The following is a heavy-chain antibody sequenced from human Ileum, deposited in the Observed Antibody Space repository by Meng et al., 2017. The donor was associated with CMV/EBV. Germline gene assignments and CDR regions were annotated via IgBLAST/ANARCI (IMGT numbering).Heavy chain of an antibody. CDR3: TTDPGIAVRH. Sequence: EVQLVESGGGLIKPGGSLRLSCVGSGFTFSNAWMNWVRQSPGKGLEWVGRVKSKSDGGTIDYAALVKGRFSISRDDSENTLYLQMNNLKTDDTALYFCTTDPGIAVRHWGQGTLCNVSS. CDR2: VKSKSDGGTI. J-gene: IGHJ1*01. D-gene: IGHD6-6*01. V-gene: IGHV3-15*01. CDR1: GFTFSNAW.